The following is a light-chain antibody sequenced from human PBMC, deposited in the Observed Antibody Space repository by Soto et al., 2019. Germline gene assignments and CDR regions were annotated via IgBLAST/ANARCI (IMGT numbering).Light chain of an antibody. CDR3: CSYAGSSTWV. CDR1: TSDVGTYNL. CDR2: GGS. J-gene: IGLJ2*01. V-gene: IGLV2-23*01. Sequence: QSALTQPASVSGFPGQSITISCTGTTSDVGTYNLVSWYQQHPGKAPKLMIYGGSKRPSGVSNRFSGSKSGNTASLTISGLQAEDEADYYCCSYAGSSTWVFGGGTKLTVL.